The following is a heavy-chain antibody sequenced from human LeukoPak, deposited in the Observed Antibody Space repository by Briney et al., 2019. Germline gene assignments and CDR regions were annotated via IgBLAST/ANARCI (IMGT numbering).Heavy chain of an antibody. V-gene: IGHV4-59*13. CDR1: GGSISSYY. CDR2: IYYSGST. Sequence: PSETLSLTCTVSGGSISSYYWSWIRQPPGKGLEWIGYIYYSGSTNYNPSLKSRVTISVDTSKNQFSLKLSSVTAADTAVYYCARVVAGDYDAFDIWGQGTMVTVSS. D-gene: IGHD6-19*01. CDR3: ARVVAGDYDAFDI. J-gene: IGHJ3*02.